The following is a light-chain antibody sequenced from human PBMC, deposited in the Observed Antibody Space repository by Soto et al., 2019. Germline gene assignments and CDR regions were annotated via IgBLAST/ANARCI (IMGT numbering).Light chain of an antibody. Sequence: DIQMTQSPSTLSASVGDRVTITCRASQSVSAWLAWYQHKPGKAPKILIYKASSLQSGVPSRFSGGGSGTEVTLTISSLQPDDFATYYCQQYVSYPLTFGGGTKVETK. CDR1: QSVSAW. CDR2: KAS. J-gene: IGKJ4*01. V-gene: IGKV1-5*03. CDR3: QQYVSYPLT.